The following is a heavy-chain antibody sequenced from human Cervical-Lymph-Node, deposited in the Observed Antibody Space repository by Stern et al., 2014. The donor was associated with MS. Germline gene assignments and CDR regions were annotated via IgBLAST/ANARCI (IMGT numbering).Heavy chain of an antibody. Sequence: VQLMQSGAEVRRPGESLKISCHASGSTFTTYWMEWVRQRPGKGLEWMGTIFPSDSDTTYSPSFQGQVTMSAAKSISTVYLHWTSLKASDTAIYYCARRRRDALDFWGQGTMVTVSS. CDR1: GSTFTTYW. J-gene: IGHJ3*01. CDR2: IFPSDSDT. V-gene: IGHV5-51*03. CDR3: ARRRRDALDF.